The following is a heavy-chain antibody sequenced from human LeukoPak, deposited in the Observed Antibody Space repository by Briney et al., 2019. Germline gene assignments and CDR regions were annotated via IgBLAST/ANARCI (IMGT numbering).Heavy chain of an antibody. D-gene: IGHD1-26*01. V-gene: IGHV4-39*01. CDR3: ARRSYNTPLRY. CDR1: GASISSSSYY. J-gene: IGHJ4*02. Sequence: KASETLSLTCTVSGASISSSSYYWGWIRQPPGKGLEWIGSIYYSGSTYYNPSLKSLVTISVDTSKYQYSLKLSSVAAADTAVYYGARRSYNTPLRYWGQGTLVTVSS. CDR2: IYYSGST.